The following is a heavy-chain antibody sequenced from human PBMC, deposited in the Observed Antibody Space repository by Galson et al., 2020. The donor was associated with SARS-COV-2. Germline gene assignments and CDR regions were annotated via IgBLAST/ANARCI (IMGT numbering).Heavy chain of an antibody. CDR2: IIPILEIT. CDR1: GGTFATYA. J-gene: IGHJ4*02. Sequence: SVKVSCKASGGTFATYAISWVRQAPGQGLEWMGGIIPILEITDYAQKFQGRLTIIADKSTSTAYMELSSLRSQDTAVYYCATFRYDYSNVDFDYWGQGTLISVSS. CDR3: ATFRYDYSNVDFDY. V-gene: IGHV1-69*10. D-gene: IGHD4-4*01.